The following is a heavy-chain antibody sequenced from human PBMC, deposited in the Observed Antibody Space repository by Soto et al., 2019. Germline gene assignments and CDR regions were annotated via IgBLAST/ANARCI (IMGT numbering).Heavy chain of an antibody. CDR1: GFTFSSYA. CDR3: AKTLYYYDSSGYQ. D-gene: IGHD3-22*01. V-gene: IGHV3-23*01. CDR2: ISGSGGST. Sequence: EVQLLESGGGLVQPGGSLRLSCAASGFTFSSYAMSWVRQAPGKGLEWVSVISGSGGSTYYADSVKGRFTISRDNSKHTLYLQMNSLRAEDTAVYYCAKTLYYYDSSGYQWGQGNLVTVSS. J-gene: IGHJ4*02.